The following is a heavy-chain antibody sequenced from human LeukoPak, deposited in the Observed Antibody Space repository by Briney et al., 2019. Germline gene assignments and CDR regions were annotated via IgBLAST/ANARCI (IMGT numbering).Heavy chain of an antibody. D-gene: IGHD3-22*01. Sequence: GGSLRLSCAASGFTFSSYAMSWVRQAPGKGLEWVSAISGDATGTYYEDSVKGRFTVSRDKSKNTLYLQMNSLRAEDTAVYYCARGGYYSDSRGYYPFDYWGQGTLVTVSS. V-gene: IGHV3-23*01. J-gene: IGHJ4*02. CDR1: GFTFSSYA. CDR2: ISGDATGT. CDR3: ARGGYYSDSRGYYPFDY.